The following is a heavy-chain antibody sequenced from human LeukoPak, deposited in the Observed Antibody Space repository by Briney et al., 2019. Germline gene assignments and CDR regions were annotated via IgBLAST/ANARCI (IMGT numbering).Heavy chain of an antibody. CDR2: ISAYNGNT. CDR1: GYTFTSYG. V-gene: IGHV1-18*01. J-gene: IGHJ6*02. Sequence: ASVKVSCKASGYTFTSYGISWVRQAPGQGLEWMGWISAYNGNTNYAQKLQGRVTMTTDTSTSTAYMELRSLRSDDTAVYYCARVQQLVMGNAYYGMDVWGQGTTVTVS. D-gene: IGHD6-13*01. CDR3: ARVQQLVMGNAYYGMDV.